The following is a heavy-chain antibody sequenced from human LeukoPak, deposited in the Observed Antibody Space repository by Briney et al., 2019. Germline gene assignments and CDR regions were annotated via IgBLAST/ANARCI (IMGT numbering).Heavy chain of an antibody. J-gene: IGHJ6*02. V-gene: IGHV3-15*01. CDR3: TTDKGIVVVVSATDRFYGMDA. D-gene: IGHD2-15*01. Sequence: GGSLRLSCAASGFTFSNAWVSWVRQAPGKGLEWVGGIKRKTGGGTTDYAAPVKGRFTISRDNSKNTPYLQMNSLKTEDAAVYYCTTDKGIVVVVSATDRFYGMDAWGQGTTVTVSS. CDR1: GFTFSNAW. CDR2: IKRKTGGGTT.